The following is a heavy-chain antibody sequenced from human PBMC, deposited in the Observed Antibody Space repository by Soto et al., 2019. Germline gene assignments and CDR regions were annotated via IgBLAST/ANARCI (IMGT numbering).Heavy chain of an antibody. CDR1: GGSISSYY. D-gene: IGHD3-22*01. CDR2: IYYSGST. V-gene: IGHV4-59*01. Sequence: SETLSLTCSVSGGSISSYYWSWIRQPPGKGLEWIGYIYYSGSTNYNPSLKSRVTISVDTSKNQFSLKLSSVTAADTAVYYCARSGGPYFDYYDSSGYPSYYFDYWGQGTLVTVSS. CDR3: ARSGGPYFDYYDSSGYPSYYFDY. J-gene: IGHJ4*02.